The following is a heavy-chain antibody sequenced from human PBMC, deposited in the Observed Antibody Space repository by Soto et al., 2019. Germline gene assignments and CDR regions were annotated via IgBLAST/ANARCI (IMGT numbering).Heavy chain of an antibody. CDR2: INTDGSST. D-gene: IGHD6-19*01. V-gene: IGHV3-74*01. CDR1: GFTFSSYW. Sequence: EVQLVESGGGLFQPGGSLRLSCAASGFTFSSYWMHWVRQAPGKGLVWVSRINTDGSSTSYADAVKGRFTISRDNAKNMLYLQMTSLRAEDTAVYDCAVELAGPTAIGYWGQGTLVTVSS. CDR3: AVELAGPTAIGY. J-gene: IGHJ4*02.